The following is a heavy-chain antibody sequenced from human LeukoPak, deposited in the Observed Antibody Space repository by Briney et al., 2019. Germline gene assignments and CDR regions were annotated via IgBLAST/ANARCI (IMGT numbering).Heavy chain of an antibody. CDR1: GFTFSSYG. CDR3: ARAPVTSCRGAFCYPFDY. Sequence: GGSLRLSCGASGFTFSSYGMHWVRQAPGKGLEWVAFIRYDGGNKYYADSVKGRFTISRDNSKNTLYLQMNSLRAEDAAIYYCARAPVTSCRGAFCYPFDYWGQGTRVTVSS. J-gene: IGHJ4*02. D-gene: IGHD2-15*01. CDR2: IRYDGGNK. V-gene: IGHV3-30*02.